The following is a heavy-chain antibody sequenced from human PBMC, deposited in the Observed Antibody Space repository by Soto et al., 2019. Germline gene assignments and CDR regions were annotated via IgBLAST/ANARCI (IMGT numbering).Heavy chain of an antibody. V-gene: IGHV3-21*01. J-gene: IGHJ4*02. CDR3: ARDRRVHYGSHALVLDH. CDR1: GFTFNSFT. CDR2: LSSSNFFI. D-gene: IGHD4-17*01. Sequence: EVQLVESGGALVKPGGSLRLSCAASGFTFNSFTMSWVRQAPGKGLEWVSSLSSSNFFIYYADSVKGRFTISRDNAKNSLYLQMDSLRADDTAVYYCARDRRVHYGSHALVLDHWGQGTLVTVSS.